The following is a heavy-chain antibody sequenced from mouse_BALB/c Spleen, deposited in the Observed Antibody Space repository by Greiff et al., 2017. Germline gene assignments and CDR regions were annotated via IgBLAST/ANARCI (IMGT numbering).Heavy chain of an antibody. CDR2: ISDGGSYT. CDR1: GFTFSDYY. V-gene: IGHV5-4*02. Sequence: EVQLVESGGGLVKPGGSLKLSCAASGFTFSDYYMYWVRQTPEKRLEWVATISDGGSYTYYPDSVKGRFTISRDNAKNNLYLQMSSLKSEDTAMYYCARQYYYGSSPWFAYWGQGTLVTVSA. J-gene: IGHJ3*01. CDR3: ARQYYYGSSPWFAY. D-gene: IGHD1-1*01.